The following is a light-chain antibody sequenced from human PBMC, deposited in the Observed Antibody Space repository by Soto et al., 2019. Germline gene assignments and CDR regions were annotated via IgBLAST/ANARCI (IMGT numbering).Light chain of an antibody. CDR2: DND. Sequence: QSVLTQPPSVSAAPGQSVSISCTGSSCNIGKYNVSWYQQYPGTDPKLLIYDNDKRPSGIPDRFSGSKSGTSATLGITGLQTGDEADYYCATWDSSRSAGVFGGGTKLTVL. CDR3: ATWDSSRSAGV. CDR1: SCNIGKYN. V-gene: IGLV1-51*01. J-gene: IGLJ3*02.